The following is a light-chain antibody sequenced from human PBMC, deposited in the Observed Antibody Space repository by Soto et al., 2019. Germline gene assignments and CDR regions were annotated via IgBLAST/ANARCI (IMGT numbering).Light chain of an antibody. J-gene: IGLJ3*02. V-gene: IGLV2-14*03. CDR2: DDS. Sequence: QSALTQPASVSGSPGQSITISCTGASRDVKSYHFVSWYQQHPGKAPKLMIYDDSYRPSGVSDRFSAYHSGNTGSLTISGLPADDEADYYCSSYMTSNSVEVFGGGTKLTVL. CDR3: SSYMTSNSVEV. CDR1: SRDVKSYHF.